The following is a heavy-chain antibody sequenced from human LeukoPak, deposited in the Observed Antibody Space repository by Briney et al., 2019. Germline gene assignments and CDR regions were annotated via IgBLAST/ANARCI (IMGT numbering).Heavy chain of an antibody. D-gene: IGHD6-19*01. Sequence: ASVKVSCKASGYTFTGYYMHWVRQAPGQGLEWMGWINPNSGGTNYAQKLQGRVTMTTDTSTSTAYMELRSLRSDDTAVYYCARGRQWLAYDAFDIWGQGTMVTVSS. CDR3: ARGRQWLAYDAFDI. CDR1: GYTFTGYY. V-gene: IGHV1-2*02. CDR2: INPNSGGT. J-gene: IGHJ3*02.